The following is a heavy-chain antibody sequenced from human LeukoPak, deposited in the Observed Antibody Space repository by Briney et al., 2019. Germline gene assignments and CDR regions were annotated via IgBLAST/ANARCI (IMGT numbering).Heavy chain of an antibody. Sequence: SETLSLTCTVSGGSISSYYWSWIRQPPGKGLEWIGYIYYSGSTNYNPSLKSRVTISVDTSKNQFSLKLSSVTAADTAVYYCARAYSSSWYRYYFDYWGQGTLVTVSS. CDR1: GGSISSYY. D-gene: IGHD6-13*01. CDR2: IYYSGST. J-gene: IGHJ4*02. V-gene: IGHV4-59*08. CDR3: ARAYSSSWYRYYFDY.